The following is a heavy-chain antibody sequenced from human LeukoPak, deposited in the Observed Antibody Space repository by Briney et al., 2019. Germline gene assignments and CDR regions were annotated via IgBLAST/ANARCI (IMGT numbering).Heavy chain of an antibody. Sequence: PSETLSLTCTVSGGSISDYNWSWIRQPPGKGLEWIGYVYYSGSTSYNPSLKSRVTISVDTSKNQFSLKVSSVTAADTALYYCARGHLVFAYWGQGTLVTASS. V-gene: IGHV4-59*01. CDR1: GGSISDYN. CDR2: VYYSGST. CDR3: ARGHLVFAY. J-gene: IGHJ4*02. D-gene: IGHD6-6*01.